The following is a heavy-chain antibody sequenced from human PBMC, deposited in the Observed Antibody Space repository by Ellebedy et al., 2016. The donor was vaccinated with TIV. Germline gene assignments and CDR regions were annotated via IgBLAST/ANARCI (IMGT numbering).Heavy chain of an antibody. V-gene: IGHV1-3*01. CDR2: INAGNGNT. CDR3: ARVKWERPFDY. D-gene: IGHD1-26*01. J-gene: IGHJ4*02. CDR1: GYTFTSYA. Sequence: AASVKVSCQASGYTFTSYAMHWVRQAPGQRLEWMGWINAGNGNTKYSQKFQGRVTITRDTSASTAYMELSSLRSEDTAVYYCARVKWERPFDYWGQGTLVTVSS.